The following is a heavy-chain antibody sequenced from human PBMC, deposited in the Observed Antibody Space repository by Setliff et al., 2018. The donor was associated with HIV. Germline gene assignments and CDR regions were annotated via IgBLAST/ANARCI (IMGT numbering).Heavy chain of an antibody. J-gene: IGHJ4*02. V-gene: IGHV5-51*01. D-gene: IGHD3-10*01. CDR3: ARLADTSAYYFDF. Sequence: GESLKISCRASGYDVTRYWIAWVRQMPGEGLEWMGIIYVGDSDVRYGPSFQGQVTISADNSISTAYLEWSSLKASDTAIYYCARLADTSAYYFDFWGQGTPVTV. CDR1: GYDVTRYW. CDR2: IYVGDSDV.